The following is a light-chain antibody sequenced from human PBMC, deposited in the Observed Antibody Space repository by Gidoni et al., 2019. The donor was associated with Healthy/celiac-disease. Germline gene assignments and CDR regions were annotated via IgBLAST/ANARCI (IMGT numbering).Light chain of an antibody. V-gene: IGKV3-15*01. CDR1: QIVSSN. J-gene: IGKJ2*01. CDR3: QQYNNWPPYT. Sequence: IVMPPSPATLSVSPGERATLSCRASQIVSSNLAWYQQKPGQAPRLLIYGASTRATGIPARFSGSGSGTEFTLTISSLQSEDFAVYYCQQYNNWPPYTFGQGTKLEIK. CDR2: GAS.